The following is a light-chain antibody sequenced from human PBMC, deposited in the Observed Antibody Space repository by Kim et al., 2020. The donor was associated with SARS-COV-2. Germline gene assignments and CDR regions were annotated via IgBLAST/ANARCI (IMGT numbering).Light chain of an antibody. Sequence: QLVLTQSSSASASLGSSVKLTCTLSSGHSSYIIAWHQQQPGKAPRYLMKLEGSGSYNKGSGVPDRFSGSSSGADRCLTISNLKSEDEADYYCETWDSNIRVFGGGTQLTVL. V-gene: IGLV4-60*03. CDR1: SGHSSYI. CDR2: LEGSGSY. CDR3: ETWDSNIRV. J-gene: IGLJ3*02.